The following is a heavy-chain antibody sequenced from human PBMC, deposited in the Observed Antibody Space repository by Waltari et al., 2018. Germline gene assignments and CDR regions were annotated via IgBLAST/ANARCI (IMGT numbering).Heavy chain of an antibody. D-gene: IGHD3-3*01. J-gene: IGHJ3*02. Sequence: QVQLQESGPGLVKPSETLSLTCTVSGRSISSYYWSWIRQPPGKGLEWIGYIYYSGSTNYNPSLKSRVTISVDTSKNQFSLKLSSVSAADTAVYYCSLRFLESDIWGQGTMVTVSS. V-gene: IGHV4-59*08. CDR3: SLRFLESDI. CDR2: IYYSGST. CDR1: GRSISSYY.